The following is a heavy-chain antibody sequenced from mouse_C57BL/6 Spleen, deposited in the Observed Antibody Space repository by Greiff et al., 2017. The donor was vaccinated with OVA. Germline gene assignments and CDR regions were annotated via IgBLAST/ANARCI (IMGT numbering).Heavy chain of an antibody. CDR1: GYTFTDYE. V-gene: IGHV1-15*01. CDR2: IDPETGGT. D-gene: IGHD1-1*01. J-gene: IGHJ2*01. CDR3: TRSITTENFDY. Sequence: QVQLQQSGAELVRPGASVTLSCKASGYTFTDYEMHWVKQTPVHGLEWIGAIDPETGGTAYNQKFKGKAILTADKSSSTAYMELRSLTSEDSAVYYCTRSITTENFDYWGQGTTLTVSS.